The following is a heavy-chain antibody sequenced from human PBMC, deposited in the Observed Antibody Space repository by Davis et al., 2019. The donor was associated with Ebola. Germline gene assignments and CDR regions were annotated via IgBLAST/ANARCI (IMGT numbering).Heavy chain of an antibody. D-gene: IGHD6-13*01. Sequence: AASVKVSCKASGYTFTSYGISWVRQAPGQGPEWMGWISPGNDNTKYSQKFQDRVTITTDTSASTAYMELSSLTSEDTAVYYCARVGWASSYLFDHWGQGTLVTVSS. CDR1: GYTFTSYG. CDR2: ISPGNDNT. J-gene: IGHJ4*02. CDR3: ARVGWASSYLFDH. V-gene: IGHV1-18*01.